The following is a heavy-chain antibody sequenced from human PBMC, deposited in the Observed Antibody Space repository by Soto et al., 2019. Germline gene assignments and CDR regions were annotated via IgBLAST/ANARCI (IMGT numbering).Heavy chain of an antibody. J-gene: IGHJ5*02. CDR1: GFTFSSYE. V-gene: IGHV3-48*03. Sequence: GGSLRLSCAASGFTFSSYEMNWVRQAPGKGLEWVSYISNSGSVVYYADSVKGRFTISRDNAKNSLYLQMNSLRAEDTAVYYCARDRYDYVWGSYPSWFDPWGQGTLVTAPQ. CDR2: ISNSGSVV. CDR3: ARDRYDYVWGSYPSWFDP. D-gene: IGHD3-16*02.